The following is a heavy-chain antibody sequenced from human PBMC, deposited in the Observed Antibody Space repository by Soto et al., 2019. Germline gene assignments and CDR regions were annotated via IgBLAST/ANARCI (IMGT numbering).Heavy chain of an antibody. CDR2: IYSGGST. J-gene: IGHJ6*04. V-gene: IGHV3-66*01. D-gene: IGHD6-25*01. Sequence: EVQLVESGGGLVQPGGSLRLSCAASGFTVSSNYMSWVRQAPGTGLEWVSVIYSGGSTYYADSVKGRFTISRDNSKNTLYLQMNSLSAEDTAVYYCARDWPRYSSAKPTLDVWGKGTTVTVSS. CDR1: GFTVSSNY. CDR3: ARDWPRYSSAKPTLDV.